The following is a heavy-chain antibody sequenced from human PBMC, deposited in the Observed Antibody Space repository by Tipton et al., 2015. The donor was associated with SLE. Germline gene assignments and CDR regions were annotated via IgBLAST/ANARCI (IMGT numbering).Heavy chain of an antibody. CDR1: GYSFTSYD. V-gene: IGHV1-8*01. CDR2: MNPNSGNT. Sequence: QSGPEVKKPGASVKVSCKASGYSFTSYDINWVRQATGQGLEWMGWMNPNSGNTGYAQKFQGRVTMTRNSSISTAYMELSSLRSEDTAVYYCARGQSGSGRNRCFDFWGQGTLVTVSS. CDR3: ARGQSGSGRNRCFDF. D-gene: IGHD3-10*01. J-gene: IGHJ4*02.